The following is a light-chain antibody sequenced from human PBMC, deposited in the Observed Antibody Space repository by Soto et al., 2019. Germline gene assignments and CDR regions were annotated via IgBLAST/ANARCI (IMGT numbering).Light chain of an antibody. CDR2: KAS. Sequence: DIQMTQSPSTLSASVGDRVTITCRASQSVSGWLAWYQQKPGKAPKLLIYKASNLESGVPSRFSGSGSGTEFTLTISSLQPDDFATYYCQHYNIYPLTFGGGTKVELK. V-gene: IGKV1-5*03. CDR1: QSVSGW. J-gene: IGKJ4*01. CDR3: QHYNIYPLT.